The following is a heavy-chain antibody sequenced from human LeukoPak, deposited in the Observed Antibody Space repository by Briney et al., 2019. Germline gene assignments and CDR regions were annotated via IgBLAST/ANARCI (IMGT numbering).Heavy chain of an antibody. D-gene: IGHD4-17*01. J-gene: IGHJ3*02. CDR3: ARARDYGDYEMSDAFDI. CDR2: IWYDGSNK. V-gene: IGHV3-33*01. Sequence: GGSLRLSCAASGFTFSSYGMHWVRQAPGKGLEWVAVIWYDGSNKYYADSVKGRFTISRDNSKNTLYLQMNRLRAEDTAVYYCARARDYGDYEMSDAFDIWGQGTMVTVSS. CDR1: GFTFSSYG.